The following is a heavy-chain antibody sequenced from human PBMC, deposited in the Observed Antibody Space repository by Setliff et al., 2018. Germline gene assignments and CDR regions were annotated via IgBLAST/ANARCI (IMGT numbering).Heavy chain of an antibody. D-gene: IGHD3-3*01. J-gene: IGHJ4*02. CDR1: GGFIYDHY. CDR2: IYSDGSA. Sequence: TSETLSLTCTVSGGFIYDHYWTWIRQPAGKGLQWIGRIYSDGSADYNPSLRSRVTISVDKSKNQFFLKLTSMTAADTALYFCARERQGGFLEWAPFDSWGQGVVVTVSS. CDR3: ARERQGGFLEWAPFDS. V-gene: IGHV4-4*07.